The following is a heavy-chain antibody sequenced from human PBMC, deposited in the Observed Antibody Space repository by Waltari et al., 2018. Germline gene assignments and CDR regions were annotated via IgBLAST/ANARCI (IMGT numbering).Heavy chain of an antibody. J-gene: IGHJ6*02. CDR2: IYYRGTT. D-gene: IGHD1-26*01. CDR1: GGPISGYY. Sequence: QVQLQESGPGLVKPSETLSLTCSVSGGPISGYYWSWIRQPPWRGLEWIGYIYYRGTTTYNPSLKSRVTISVDTSKNQISLKLSSLTAADTAVYYCARNRGSSGQYGMDVWGQGTTVTVSS. CDR3: ARNRGSSGQYGMDV. V-gene: IGHV4-59*01.